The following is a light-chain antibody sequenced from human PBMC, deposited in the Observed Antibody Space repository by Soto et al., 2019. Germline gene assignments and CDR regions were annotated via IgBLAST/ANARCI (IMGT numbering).Light chain of an antibody. J-gene: IGKJ1*01. V-gene: IGKV1-5*01. Sequence: DIQMAQSPSTLSASVGDRVTITCRASQSISSWLAWYQQKPGKAPKLLIYDGSGGGASRVRGSGSGPVLTLTISTLPPDDFATYYCQQYNSYSRTVAQGTNV. CDR2: DGS. CDR1: QSISSW. CDR3: QQYNSYSRT.